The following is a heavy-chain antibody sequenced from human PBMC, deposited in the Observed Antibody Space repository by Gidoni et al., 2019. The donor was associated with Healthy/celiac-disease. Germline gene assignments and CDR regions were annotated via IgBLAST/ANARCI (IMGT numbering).Heavy chain of an antibody. D-gene: IGHD3-3*01. J-gene: IGHJ4*02. CDR2: IYYSGST. CDR3: ARVIIGSGYYRALSYYFDY. V-gene: IGHV4-31*03. Sequence: QVQLQESGPGLVKPSQTLSLTCTVSGGSISSGGYYWSWIRQHPGKGLEWIGYIYYSGSTYYNPSLKSRVTISVDTSKNQFSLKLSSVTAADTAVYYCARVIIGSGYYRALSYYFDYWGQGTLVTVSS. CDR1: GGSISSGGYY.